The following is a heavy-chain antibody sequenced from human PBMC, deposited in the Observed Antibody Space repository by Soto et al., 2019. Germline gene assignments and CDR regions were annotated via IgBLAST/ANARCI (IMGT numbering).Heavy chain of an antibody. CDR1: GFSLSSYD. CDR2: FGSGGDR. CDR3: GRAQSRNWNARGYGIDV. D-gene: IGHD1-1*01. Sequence: EVRLVESGGGLLQPGTSVRLSCAAPGFSLSSYDLHWVRQVPEKRLEWVAFFGSGGDRHYSASVKGRFTISRDTAKKSFYLQMNNLKVGDTAMYYCGRAQSRNWNARGYGIDVWGHGTTVIVSS. J-gene: IGHJ6*02. V-gene: IGHV3-13*04.